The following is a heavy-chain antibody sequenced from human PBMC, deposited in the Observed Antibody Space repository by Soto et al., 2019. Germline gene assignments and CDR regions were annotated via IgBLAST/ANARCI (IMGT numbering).Heavy chain of an antibody. CDR3: ARADTMVRDYWFDP. D-gene: IGHD3-10*01. CDR2: IYYSGST. Sequence: QVQLQESGPGLVKPSQTLSLTCTVSGGSISSGGYYWSWIRQHPGKGLEWIGYIYYSGSTYYNPSLKSRVIISLDTSKNQFSLKLSSVTAADTAVYYCARADTMVRDYWFDPWGQGTLVTVSS. CDR1: GGSISSGGYY. V-gene: IGHV4-31*03. J-gene: IGHJ5*02.